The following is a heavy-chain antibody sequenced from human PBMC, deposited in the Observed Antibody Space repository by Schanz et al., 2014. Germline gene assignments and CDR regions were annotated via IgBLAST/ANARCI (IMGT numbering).Heavy chain of an antibody. CDR1: GFTFNSYA. V-gene: IGHV3-23*01. Sequence: DVQLLESGGGLVQPGGSLRLSCAASGFTFNSYAMTWVRQAPGKGLEWVSSISHSGGSKYYADSVKGRFTISRDNSENTLYLQMISLSADDTAVFYCAKGVRYCSGGTCYDYYYYGLDVWGQGTTVTVS. CDR3: AKGVRYCSGGTCYDYYYYGLDV. CDR2: ISHSGGSK. J-gene: IGHJ6*02. D-gene: IGHD2-15*01.